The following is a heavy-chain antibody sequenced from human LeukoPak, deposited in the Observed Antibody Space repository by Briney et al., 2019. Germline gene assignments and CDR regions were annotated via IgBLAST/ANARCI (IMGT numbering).Heavy chain of an antibody. CDR1: GFTFSSYG. J-gene: IGHJ4*02. Sequence: GGSLRLSCAASGFTFSSYGMSWVRQAPGKGLEWVAVISYDGSNKYYADSVKGRFTISRDNSKNTLYLQMNSLRAEDTAVYYCARAVTYYDILTGYWGQGTLVTVSS. CDR3: ARAVTYYDILTGY. CDR2: ISYDGSNK. D-gene: IGHD3-9*01. V-gene: IGHV3-30*03.